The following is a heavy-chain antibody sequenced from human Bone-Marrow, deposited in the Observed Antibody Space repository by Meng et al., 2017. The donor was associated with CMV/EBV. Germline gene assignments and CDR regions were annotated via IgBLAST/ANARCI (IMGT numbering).Heavy chain of an antibody. Sequence: SESLSLTCTVSRGSLSSYYWSWIRQPPGKGLGWIGYIYYSGSTNYNPSLKTRVTISVDTSKNQFSLKLSSVTAADAAVYYCARSSHYDFWSGYSSTYYYYYGMDVWGQGTTVTVSS. CDR3: ARSSHYDFWSGYSSTYYYYYGMDV. CDR2: IYYSGST. J-gene: IGHJ6*02. CDR1: RGSLSSYY. D-gene: IGHD3-3*01. V-gene: IGHV4-59*01.